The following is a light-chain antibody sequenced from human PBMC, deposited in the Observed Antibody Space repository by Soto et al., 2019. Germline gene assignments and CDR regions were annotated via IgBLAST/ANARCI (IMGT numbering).Light chain of an antibody. CDR1: QSISSC. CDR2: KAS. CDR3: QQYNSYPFT. J-gene: IGKJ3*01. V-gene: IGKV1-5*03. Sequence: DLQMTQSPSTLSASVGDRVTITCRASQSISSCLAWYQQKPGQAPKLLIYKASSLESGVPSRFSGSRFGTEFTLTIRSLQPDDFATYYCQQYNSYPFTCGPGTKVDIK.